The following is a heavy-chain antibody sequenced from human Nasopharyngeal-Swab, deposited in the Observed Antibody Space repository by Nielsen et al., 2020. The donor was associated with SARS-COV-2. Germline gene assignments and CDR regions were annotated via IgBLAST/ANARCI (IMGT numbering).Heavy chain of an antibody. J-gene: IGHJ4*02. V-gene: IGHV3-11*06. Sequence: GESLKISCAASGFTFSVYYMGWIRHAPGKGLEWVSSISSSSSYIYYADSVKGRFTISRDNAKNSLYLQMNSLRAEDTAVYYCARSMFGEFLLDYWGQGTLVTVSS. CDR3: ARSMFGEFLLDY. CDR2: ISSSSSYI. CDR1: GFTFSVYY. D-gene: IGHD3-10*02.